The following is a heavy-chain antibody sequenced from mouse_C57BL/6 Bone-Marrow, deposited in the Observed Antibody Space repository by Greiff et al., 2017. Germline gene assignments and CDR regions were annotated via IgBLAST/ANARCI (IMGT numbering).Heavy chain of an antibody. D-gene: IGHD2-4*01. CDR1: GYIFTEYT. Sequence: VQLQQSGAELVKPGASVKLSCKASGYIFTEYTIHWVKQRSGQGLEWIGWFYPGSGSIKYNERFKDKATLTADKSSNTVYMEISRLTSEDSAVYFCARNERYYDYEGYFDYWGQGTTLTVSS. V-gene: IGHV1-62-2*01. CDR3: ARNERYYDYEGYFDY. CDR2: FYPGSGSI. J-gene: IGHJ2*01.